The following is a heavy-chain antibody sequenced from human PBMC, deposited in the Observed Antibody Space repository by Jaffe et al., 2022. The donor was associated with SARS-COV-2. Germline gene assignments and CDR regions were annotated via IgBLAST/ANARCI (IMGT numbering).Heavy chain of an antibody. CDR1: GFTFSSYW. CDR2: IKQDGSEK. V-gene: IGHV3-7*01. D-gene: IGHD3-10*01. Sequence: EVQLVESGGGLVQPGGSLRLSCAASGFTFSSYWMSWVRQAPGKGLEWVANIKQDGSEKYYVDSVKGRFTISRDNAKNSLYLQMNSLRAEDTAVYYCARRPYGSGSYPHYFDYWGQGTLVTVSS. CDR3: ARRPYGSGSYPHYFDY. J-gene: IGHJ4*02.